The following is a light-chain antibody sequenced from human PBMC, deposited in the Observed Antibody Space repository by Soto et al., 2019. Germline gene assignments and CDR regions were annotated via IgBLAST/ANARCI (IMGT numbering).Light chain of an antibody. CDR1: QGIRHD. CDR3: LQDYTYPRT. J-gene: IGKJ4*01. CDR2: AAS. V-gene: IGKV1-6*01. Sequence: AIEMTQSPSSLSVSVGDRVTITCRASQGIRHDLGWYQQKPGKAPELLIYAASILQSGVPSRFSGSGSGKDFTLTITSLQPEDFAIYYCLQDYTYPRTFGGGTKVEIK.